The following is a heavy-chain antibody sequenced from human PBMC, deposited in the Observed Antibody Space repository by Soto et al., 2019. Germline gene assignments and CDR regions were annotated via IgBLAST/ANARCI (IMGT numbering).Heavy chain of an antibody. V-gene: IGHV3-33*01. D-gene: IGHD1-1*01. CDR2: IWYDGSNK. Sequence: WGSLRLSCAASGFTFISYGIHFFRQSPFKWLEWVAVIWYDGSNKYYADSVKGRFTISRDNSKNTLYLQMNSLRAEDTAVYYCARVNESPNYYYYYGMDVWGQGTTVTVSS. CDR1: GFTFISYG. J-gene: IGHJ6*02. CDR3: ARVNESPNYYYYYGMDV.